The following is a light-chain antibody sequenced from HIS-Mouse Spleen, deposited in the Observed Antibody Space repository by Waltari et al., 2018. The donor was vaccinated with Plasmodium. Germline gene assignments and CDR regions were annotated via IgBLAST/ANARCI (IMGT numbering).Light chain of an antibody. J-gene: IGLJ2*01. V-gene: IGLV2-8*01. CDR3: SSYAGSNNLV. CDR1: SSDVGGYNY. Sequence: QSALTQPPSASGSPGQSVTISCTGTSSDVGGYNYVSWYQQHPGKAPKLMIYEVSTRPSGVPDRFSGSKSGNTASLTVSGLQAEDEADYYCSSYAGSNNLVFGGGTKLTAL. CDR2: EVS.